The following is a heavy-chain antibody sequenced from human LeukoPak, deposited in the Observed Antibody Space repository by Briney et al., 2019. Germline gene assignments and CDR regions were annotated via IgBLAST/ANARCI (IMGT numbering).Heavy chain of an antibody. V-gene: IGHV3-30*02. CDR2: IRYDGSNK. CDR1: GFTFSSYG. J-gene: IGHJ4*02. D-gene: IGHD3-22*01. Sequence: GGSLRLSCAASGFTFSSYGMHWVRQAPGKGLEWVAFIRYDGSNKYYADSVKGRFTISRDNSKNSLYLQMNSLRAEDTAVYYCARGGYYVGGVDYWGQGTLVTVSS. CDR3: ARGGYYVGGVDY.